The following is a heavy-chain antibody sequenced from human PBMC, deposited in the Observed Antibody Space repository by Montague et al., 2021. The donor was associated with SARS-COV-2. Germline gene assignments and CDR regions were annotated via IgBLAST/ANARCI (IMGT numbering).Heavy chain of an antibody. CDR3: ARRLRVTTVTSHMYHYAMDV. V-gene: IGHV4-59*08. CDR2: IYYSGST. CDR1: GDSISNYS. Sequence: SETLSLTCSVSGDSISNYSWSWIRQSPGKGLEWIGYIYYSGSTNYNPSLTSRVTISVDTSKNQFSLKLTSVTAADTAVYYCARRLRVTTVTSHMYHYAMDVWGQGTTVTVSS. J-gene: IGHJ6*02. D-gene: IGHD4-11*01.